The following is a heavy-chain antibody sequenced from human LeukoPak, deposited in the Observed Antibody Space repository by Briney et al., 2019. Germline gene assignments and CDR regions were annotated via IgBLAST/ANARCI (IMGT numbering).Heavy chain of an antibody. CDR1: GDSISSYY. Sequence: SETLSLTCTVSGDSISSYYWNWIRQPPGKGLEWIGYIYYSGSTNYNPSLKSRVTISVATSKNQYSLKLSSVTAADTAVYYCARRRRIAAVGTDAFDIWGQGTMVTVSS. CDR3: ARRRRIAAVGTDAFDI. J-gene: IGHJ3*02. V-gene: IGHV4-59*08. CDR2: IYYSGST. D-gene: IGHD6-13*01.